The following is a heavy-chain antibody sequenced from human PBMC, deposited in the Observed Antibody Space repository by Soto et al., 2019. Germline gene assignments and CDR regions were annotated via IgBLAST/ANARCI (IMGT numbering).Heavy chain of an antibody. V-gene: IGHV1-69*12. Sequence: QVQLVQSGAEVKKPGSSVKVSCNASGGTFSSYAISWVRQAPGQGLEWMGGIIPIFGTANYAQKFQGRVTITADESTSTAYMELSSLRSEDTAVYYCARVRDYYDSSGYYRQGGMDVWGQGTTVTVSS. CDR2: IIPIFGTA. CDR3: ARVRDYYDSSGYYRQGGMDV. D-gene: IGHD3-22*01. J-gene: IGHJ6*02. CDR1: GGTFSSYA.